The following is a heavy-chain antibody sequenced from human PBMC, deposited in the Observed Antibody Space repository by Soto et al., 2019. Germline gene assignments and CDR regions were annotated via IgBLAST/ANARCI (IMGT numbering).Heavy chain of an antibody. CDR1: GFDFRKYA. CDR2: TSDDGDIQ. D-gene: IGHD2-2*01. CDR3: ARAIDSAMDPLDY. Sequence: QVHLVESGGGVAQPGRSLRLSCVASGFDFRKYAMHWVRQSPGKGPEWVAITSDDGDIQYYADSVKGRFTISRDNSKNTLYRQMTSLTVEDAAVYFCARAIDSAMDPLDYWGQGTLVTVSS. V-gene: IGHV3-30-3*01. J-gene: IGHJ4*02.